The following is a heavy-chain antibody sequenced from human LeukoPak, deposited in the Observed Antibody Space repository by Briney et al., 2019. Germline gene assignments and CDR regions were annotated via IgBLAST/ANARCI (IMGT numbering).Heavy chain of an antibody. V-gene: IGHV4-34*01. J-gene: IGHJ4*02. CDR1: GGSFSGYY. Sequence: SETLSLTCAVYGGSFSGYYWSSIRQPPGKGLEWIGEINHSGSTNYNPSLKSRVTISVDTYKNQFSLKLSSVTAADTAVYYCARYGGRLWVRIEAYFDYWGQGTLVTVSS. D-gene: IGHD4/OR15-4a*01. CDR2: INHSGST. CDR3: ARYGGRLWVRIEAYFDY.